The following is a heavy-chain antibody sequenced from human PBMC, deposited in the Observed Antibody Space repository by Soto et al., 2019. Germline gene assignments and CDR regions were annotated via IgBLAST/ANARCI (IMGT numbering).Heavy chain of an antibody. CDR1: GFTFTSYA. Sequence: PGGSLRLSCSASGFTFTSYAMSWVRQAPGKGLEWVSGISGSGGDTKSADSVKGRFTISRDNFKNMLYLQMNSLRAEDTAVYYCARDSGSGSYSYNYFDPWGQGTLVTVSS. V-gene: IGHV3-23*01. D-gene: IGHD3-10*01. CDR2: ISGSGGDT. CDR3: ARDSGSGSYSYNYFDP. J-gene: IGHJ5*02.